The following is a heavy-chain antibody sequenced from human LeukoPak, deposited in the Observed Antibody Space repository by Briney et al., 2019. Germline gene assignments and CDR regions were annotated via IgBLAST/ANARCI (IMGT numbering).Heavy chain of an antibody. CDR3: AKGGELLPTFFDY. CDR2: IKQDGSEK. V-gene: IGHV3-7*01. J-gene: IGHJ4*02. Sequence: GGSLRLSCAASGFTFSTYWMSWVRQAPGKGLEWVANIKQDGSEKYYVDSVKGRFTISRDNAKNSVYLQMNSLRVEDTAVYYCAKGGELLPTFFDYWGQGTLVTVSS. D-gene: IGHD1-26*01. CDR1: GFTFSTYW.